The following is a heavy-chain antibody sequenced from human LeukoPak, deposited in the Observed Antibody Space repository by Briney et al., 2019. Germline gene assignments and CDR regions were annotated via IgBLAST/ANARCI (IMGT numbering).Heavy chain of an antibody. CDR1: GGTFSSYA. CDR3: AYEILGFHDFWSGYASSGMDV. J-gene: IGHJ6*02. D-gene: IGHD3-3*01. Sequence: GASVKVSCKASGGTFSSYAIIWVRQAPGQGLEWMGRIIPIVGIANYAQKFQGRVTITADKSTSTAYMELSSLRSEDTAVYYCAYEILGFHDFWSGYASSGMDVWGQGTTVTVSS. CDR2: IIPIVGIA. V-gene: IGHV1-69*04.